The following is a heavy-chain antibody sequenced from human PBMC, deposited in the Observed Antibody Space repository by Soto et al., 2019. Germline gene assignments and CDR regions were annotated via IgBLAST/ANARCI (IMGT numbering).Heavy chain of an antibody. J-gene: IGHJ6*02. Sequence: VPLVESGGGLVKPGGSLRLSCAASGFTFSDYYMSWIRQAPGKGLEWVSYISSTGSTIYYADSVKGRFTISRDNAKNSLYLQMNSLRAEDTAVYYCARAVYSSTTGYYYYGMDVWGQGTTVTVSS. CDR2: ISSTGSTI. D-gene: IGHD2-2*01. CDR3: ARAVYSSTTGYYYYGMDV. V-gene: IGHV3-11*01. CDR1: GFTFSDYY.